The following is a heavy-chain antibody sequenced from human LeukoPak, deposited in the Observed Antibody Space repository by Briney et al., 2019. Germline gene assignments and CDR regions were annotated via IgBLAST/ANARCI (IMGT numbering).Heavy chain of an antibody. CDR2: IRAYNGNK. D-gene: IGHD4-11*01. CDR3: ARENSNLRPDY. V-gene: IGHV1-18*01. Sequence: ASVKVSCKASGYTFTSYGISWVRQAPGQGLEWMGWIRAYNGNKNYAQKLQGRVTMTTDTSTSTAYMELRSLRSDDTAVYYCARENSNLRPDYWGQGTLVTVSS. J-gene: IGHJ4*02. CDR1: GYTFTSYG.